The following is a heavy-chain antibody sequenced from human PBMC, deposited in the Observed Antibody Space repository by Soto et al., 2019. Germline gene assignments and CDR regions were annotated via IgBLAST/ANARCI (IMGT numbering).Heavy chain of an antibody. J-gene: IGHJ5*02. D-gene: IGHD2-2*01. CDR3: ARGMEGYCISTSCYEEGWFDP. CDR2: ISYDGSNK. Sequence: GGSLRLSCAASGFTFSSYAMHWVRQAPGKGLEWVAVISYDGSNKYYADSVKGRFTISRDNSKNTLYLQMNSLRAEDTAVYYCARGMEGYCISTSCYEEGWFDPWGQGTLVTVSS. CDR1: GFTFSSYA. V-gene: IGHV3-30-3*01.